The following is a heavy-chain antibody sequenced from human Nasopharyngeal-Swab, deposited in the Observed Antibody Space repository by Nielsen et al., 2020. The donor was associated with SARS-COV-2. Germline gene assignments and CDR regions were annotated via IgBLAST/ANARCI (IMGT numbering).Heavy chain of an antibody. CDR2: IYYSGST. CDR3: ARGAAKYYYYGMDV. CDR1: GDSISSSTYY. J-gene: IGHJ6*02. Sequence: SETLSLTCTVSGDSISSSTYYWGWIRQPPGKGLEWIGNIYYSGSTYYNPSLKSRVTISLNTSKNQFSLKLNSVTAADTAVYYCARGAAKYYYYGMDVWGQGTTVTVSS. D-gene: IGHD5-18*01. V-gene: IGHV4-39*07.